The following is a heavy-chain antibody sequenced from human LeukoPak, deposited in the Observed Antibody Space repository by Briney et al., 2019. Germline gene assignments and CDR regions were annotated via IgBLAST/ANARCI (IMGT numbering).Heavy chain of an antibody. D-gene: IGHD3-10*01. Sequence: GSLRLSFSASGFSFNSYWMHWVRRAPGSGLVWVSRISNDGRSTSFADSVKGRFAISRDNAKNTLYLQMNSLSAEDTAVYYCTRGREGNYGLFDSWGQGTLVTVSS. V-gene: IGHV3-74*01. CDR2: ISNDGRST. J-gene: IGHJ4*02. CDR1: GFSFNSYW. CDR3: TRGREGNYGLFDS.